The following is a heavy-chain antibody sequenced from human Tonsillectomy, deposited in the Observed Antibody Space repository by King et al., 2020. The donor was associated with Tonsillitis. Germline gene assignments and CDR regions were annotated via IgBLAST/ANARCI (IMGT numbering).Heavy chain of an antibody. V-gene: IGHV1-2*02. CDR1: GDTFTGPF. Sequence: VQLVESGAELRKPGASVTVSCRTSGDTFTGPFVSSGRRAPGQGLEWMGWINPRSGETHYAHKFPRRVTMSGDVAITTAYMGRSSLRPDYTAVYYCATKALASDSSAYRDFRHWGQGTLVTVSS. CDR3: ATKALASDSSAYRDFRH. D-gene: IGHD3-22*01. J-gene: IGHJ1*01. CDR2: INPRSGET.